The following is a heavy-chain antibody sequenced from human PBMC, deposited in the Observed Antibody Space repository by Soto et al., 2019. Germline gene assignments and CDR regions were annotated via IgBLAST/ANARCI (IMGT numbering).Heavy chain of an antibody. D-gene: IGHD6-13*01. V-gene: IGHV3-23*01. CDR1: GFTFSKYA. J-gene: IGHJ4*02. CDR2: ISASARNT. CDR3: AKPTNSWYAGAY. Sequence: GGSLRLSCAASGFTFSKYAMNWVRQAPGKGLEWVSTISASARNTYYADYVKGRFTISRDNSKNTLFLHMNSLRAEDTAVFYCAKPTNSWYAGAYWGQGTLVTVSS.